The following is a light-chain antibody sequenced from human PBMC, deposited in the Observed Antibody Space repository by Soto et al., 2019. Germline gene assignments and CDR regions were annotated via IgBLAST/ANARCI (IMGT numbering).Light chain of an antibody. Sequence: ELVWLRSQGTPSFAPGAPSTLCVMASQGVSSYLAWYQQKPGQAPRLLIYGASTRATGIPASFIGNGSGTEFTLTISTLQPDDFATYYCQQYTGYSRTFGQGPKVDIK. J-gene: IGKJ1*01. CDR3: QQYTGYSRT. CDR1: QGVSSY. CDR2: GAS. V-gene: IGKV3-15*01.